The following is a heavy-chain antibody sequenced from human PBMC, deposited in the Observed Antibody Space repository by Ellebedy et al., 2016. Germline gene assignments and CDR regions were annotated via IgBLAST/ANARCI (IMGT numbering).Heavy chain of an antibody. Sequence: GGSLRLSCAASGLTFSSSSMIWVRQAPGKGLEWVSYISSGSTTIYYTDSVKGRFTISRDNAKNSLYLQMNSLSAEDTAVYYCARDPFYYDSSTYLYYFDYWGQGTQVTVSS. CDR1: GLTFSSSS. CDR2: ISSGSTTI. J-gene: IGHJ4*02. D-gene: IGHD3-22*01. V-gene: IGHV3-48*04. CDR3: ARDPFYYDSSTYLYYFDY.